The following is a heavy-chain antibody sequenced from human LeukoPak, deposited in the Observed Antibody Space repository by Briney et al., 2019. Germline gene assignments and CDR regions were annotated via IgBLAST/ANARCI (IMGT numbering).Heavy chain of an antibody. Sequence: ASVKVSCKASGYTFTSYDINWVRQATGQGREWMGWMNPNRSNTGYAQKFQGGVTMTRNTSISTAYMELSSLRSEDTAVYYCARGQLELHYWGQGTLVTVSS. V-gene: IGHV1-8*01. J-gene: IGHJ4*02. CDR3: ARGQLELHY. CDR1: GYTFTSYD. D-gene: IGHD1-1*01. CDR2: MNPNRSNT.